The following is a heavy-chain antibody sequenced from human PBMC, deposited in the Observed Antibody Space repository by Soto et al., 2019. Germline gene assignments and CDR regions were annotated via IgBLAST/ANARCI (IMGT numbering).Heavy chain of an antibody. CDR3: ARADGSSHEAFDT. J-gene: IGHJ3*02. Sequence: GASVKVSCKASGYTFSNYDIHWVRQATGQGLEWMGWINPNSGNTGYAEKFQGRVTVTRNISISTDYLELRSLRSEDTAIYYCARADGSSHEAFDTWGQGTMVTVS. CDR2: INPNSGNT. CDR1: GYTFSNYD. V-gene: IGHV1-8*01. D-gene: IGHD1-26*01.